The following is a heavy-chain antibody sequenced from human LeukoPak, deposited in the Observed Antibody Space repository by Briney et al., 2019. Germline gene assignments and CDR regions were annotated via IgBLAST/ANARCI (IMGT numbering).Heavy chain of an antibody. CDR3: ARGQGSSWYSAEYFQH. CDR2: INHSGST. Sequence: SETLSLTCAVYGGSFSGYYWSWIRQPPGKGLEWIGEINHSGSTNYNPSLKSRVTISVDTSKNQFSLKLSSVTAADTAVYYCARGQGSSWYSAEYFQHWGQGTLVTVSS. D-gene: IGHD6-13*01. CDR1: GGSFSGYY. V-gene: IGHV4-34*01. J-gene: IGHJ1*01.